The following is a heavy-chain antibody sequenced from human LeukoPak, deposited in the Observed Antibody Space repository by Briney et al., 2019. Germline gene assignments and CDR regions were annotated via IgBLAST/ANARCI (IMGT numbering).Heavy chain of an antibody. CDR1: GFTFSNYW. CDR2: INQDGSEK. J-gene: IGHJ5*02. V-gene: IGHV3-7*01. CDR3: ARSNFAGFDP. D-gene: IGHD3-9*01. Sequence: GGSLRLSCAASGFTFSNYWMSWVRQAPGKGLEWVANINQDGSEKYYVDSVKGRFTISRDNAKNSLYLQMNSLRDEDTAVYYCARSNFAGFDPWGQGTLVTVSS.